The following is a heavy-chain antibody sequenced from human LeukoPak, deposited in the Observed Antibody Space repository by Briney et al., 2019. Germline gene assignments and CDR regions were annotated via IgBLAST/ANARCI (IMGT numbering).Heavy chain of an antibody. Sequence: NPGGSLRLSCAASGFTFGDSGMSWFRQAPGKGLEGVGFIRSKGYGGTTEYAASVKGRFTISRDDSKSIAYLQMNSLKTEDTAVYYCTRASSTSWHFDYWGQGTLVTVSS. CDR1: GFTFGDSG. CDR2: IRSKGYGGTT. CDR3: TRASSTSWHFDY. D-gene: IGHD6-13*01. J-gene: IGHJ4*02. V-gene: IGHV3-49*05.